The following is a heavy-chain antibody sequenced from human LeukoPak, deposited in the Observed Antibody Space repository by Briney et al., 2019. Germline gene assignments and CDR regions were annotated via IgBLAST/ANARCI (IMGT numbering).Heavy chain of an antibody. Sequence: PGGSLRLSCAASGFTFSSYAMSWVRQAPGKGLEWVSVISGDDGTTYYADSVKGRFTISRDNSKNTLYLQMNSLRAEDTAVYYCARTHSSGYSDYWGQGTLVTVSS. CDR3: ARTHSSGYSDY. V-gene: IGHV3-23*01. D-gene: IGHD3-22*01. J-gene: IGHJ4*02. CDR2: ISGDDGTT. CDR1: GFTFSSYA.